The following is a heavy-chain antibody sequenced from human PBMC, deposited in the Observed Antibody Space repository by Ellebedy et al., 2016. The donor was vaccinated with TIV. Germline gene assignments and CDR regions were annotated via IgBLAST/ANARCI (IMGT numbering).Heavy chain of an antibody. CDR3: AREDDYGDQYYFDL. CDR1: DFTFRRFW. J-gene: IGHJ4*02. D-gene: IGHD4-17*01. V-gene: IGHV3-7*01. Sequence: GESLKISCEASDFTFRRFWMTWVRQGPGKGLEWVANIKEDGSEKHYVDSVKGRFTISRDNAKRSLYLQMNSLRAEDTAVYYCAREDDYGDQYYFDLWGQGTLVTVSS. CDR2: IKEDGSEK.